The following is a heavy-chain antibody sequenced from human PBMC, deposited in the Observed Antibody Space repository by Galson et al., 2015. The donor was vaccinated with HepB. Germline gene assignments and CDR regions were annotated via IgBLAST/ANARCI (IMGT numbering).Heavy chain of an antibody. V-gene: IGHV3-23*01. D-gene: IGHD6-13*01. CDR2: ISGSGGST. CDR3: ARRLGKAAATTTDWYFDL. CDR1: GFILTNYA. Sequence: SLRLSCAASGFILTNYAMRWVRQAPGKGLEWVSAISGSGGSTKYADSVKGRFTISRDNAKNSLYLQMNSLRVEDTAVYYCARRLGKAAATTTDWYFDLWGRGTLVTVSS. J-gene: IGHJ2*01.